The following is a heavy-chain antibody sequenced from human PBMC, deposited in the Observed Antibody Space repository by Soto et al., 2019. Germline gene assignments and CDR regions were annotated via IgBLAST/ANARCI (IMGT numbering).Heavy chain of an antibody. Sequence: SETLSLTCTVSGGSISSYYWSWIRQPPGKGLEWIGYLYNSGSTVYNPSLKSRVTISVDTSKNQFSLKLNSVTAADTAVYYCARDLGVYWGTHCSPLAFRAQGTPVPVS. CDR3: ARDLGVYWGTHCSPLAF. D-gene: IGHD1-7*01. CDR1: GGSISSYY. CDR2: LYNSGST. V-gene: IGHV4-59*01. J-gene: IGHJ1*01.